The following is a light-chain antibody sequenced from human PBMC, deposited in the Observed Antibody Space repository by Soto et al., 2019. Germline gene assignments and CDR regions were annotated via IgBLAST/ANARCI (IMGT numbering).Light chain of an antibody. CDR3: QQYNSYSGT. J-gene: IGKJ1*01. CDR1: QSISSW. CDR2: DAS. Sequence: DIQITQSPSTLSASVGDRDTITCRASQSISSWLAWYQQKPGKAPKLLIYDASSLESGVPARFSGSGSGTEFTLTISSLQPDDFATYYCQQYNSYSGTFGQGTKVDIK. V-gene: IGKV1-5*01.